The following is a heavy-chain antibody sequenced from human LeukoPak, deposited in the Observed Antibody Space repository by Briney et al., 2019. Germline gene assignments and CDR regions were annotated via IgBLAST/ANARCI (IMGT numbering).Heavy chain of an antibody. CDR3: AKDYTAMVRGPDY. V-gene: IGHV3-9*01. Sequence: GGSLRLSCAASGFTFDDYAMHWVRQAPGKGLEWVSGISWNGGSIGYADSVKGRFTISRDNAKNSLYLQMNSLGAEDTALYYCAKDYTAMVRGPDYWGQGTLVTVSS. D-gene: IGHD5-18*01. CDR1: GFTFDDYA. CDR2: ISWNGGSI. J-gene: IGHJ4*02.